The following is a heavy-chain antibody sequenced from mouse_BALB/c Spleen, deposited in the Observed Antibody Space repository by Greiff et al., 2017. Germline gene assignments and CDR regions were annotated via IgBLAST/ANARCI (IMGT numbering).Heavy chain of an antibody. D-gene: IGHD1-2*01. CDR3: ARSTTAHYYAMDY. J-gene: IGHJ4*01. Sequence: QVQLQQSGAELVRPGTSVKISCKASGYAFTNYWLGWVKQRPGHGLEWIGDIYPGSGNTYYNEKFKGKATLTADKSSSTAYMQLSSLTSEDSAVYFCARSTTAHYYAMDYWGQGTSVTVSS. V-gene: IGHV1-63*01. CDR1: GYAFTNYW. CDR2: IYPGSGNT.